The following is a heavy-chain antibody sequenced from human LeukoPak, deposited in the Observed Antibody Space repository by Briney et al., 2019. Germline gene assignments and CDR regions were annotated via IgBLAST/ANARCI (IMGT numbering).Heavy chain of an antibody. CDR3: ARNLGTGSTNYFDY. D-gene: IGHD2-2*01. J-gene: IGHJ4*02. CDR1: GFTFSDYY. CDR2: ISSSSSYT. V-gene: IGHV3-11*06. Sequence: NPGGSLRLSCAASGFTFSDYYMSWIRQAPGKGLEWVSYISSSSSYTNYADSVKGRFTISRDNAKNSLYLQMNSLRAEDTAVYYCARNLGTGSTNYFDYWGQGTLVTASS.